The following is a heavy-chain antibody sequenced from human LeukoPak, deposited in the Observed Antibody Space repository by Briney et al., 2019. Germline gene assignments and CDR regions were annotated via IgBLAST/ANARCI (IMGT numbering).Heavy chain of an antibody. J-gene: IGHJ5*02. CDR1: GGSINHGAYY. CDR2: MYVSGTT. V-gene: IGHV4-31*03. Sequence: PSETLSLTCTVSGGSINHGAYYWNWIRQHPGKGLEWIGYMYVSGTTSYNPSLQSRVTMSIDKSKNRFSLKMNSVTAADSAVYYCARSEGRWFDPWGQGTLVTVSS. CDR3: ARSEGRWFDP.